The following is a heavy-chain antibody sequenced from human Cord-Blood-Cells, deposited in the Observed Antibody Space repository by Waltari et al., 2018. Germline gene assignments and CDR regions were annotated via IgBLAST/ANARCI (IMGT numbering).Heavy chain of an antibody. Sequence: QVQLVQSGAEVKKPGASVRVSCKASGYTFTGYYMHWVGQAPGQGLEWMGWINPNSGGTNYAQKLQGRVTMTRDTSISTAYMELSRLRSDDTAVYYCARDRGISYYYYYMDVWGKGTTVTVSS. CDR1: GYTFTGYY. CDR3: ARDRGISYYYYYMDV. V-gene: IGHV1-2*02. D-gene: IGHD2-15*01. J-gene: IGHJ6*03. CDR2: INPNSGGT.